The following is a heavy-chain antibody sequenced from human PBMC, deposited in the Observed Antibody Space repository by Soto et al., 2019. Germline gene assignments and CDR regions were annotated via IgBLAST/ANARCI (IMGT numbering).Heavy chain of an antibody. D-gene: IGHD6-6*01. CDR3: ARGGGRIAARPFLF. J-gene: IGHJ4*02. V-gene: IGHV3-33*01. CDR1: GFTFSSYG. Sequence: QVQLVESGGGVVQPGRSLRLSCAASGFTFSSYGMHWVRQAPGKGLEWVAVIWYDGSNKYYADSVKGRFTISRDNSKNTLYLQMNSLRAEDTAVYYCARGGGRIAARPFLFGGQGTLVTVSS. CDR2: IWYDGSNK.